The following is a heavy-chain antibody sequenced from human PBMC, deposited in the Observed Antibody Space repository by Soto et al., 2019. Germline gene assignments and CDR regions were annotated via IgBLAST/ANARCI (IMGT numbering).Heavy chain of an antibody. CDR3: ARTLSSSGWYRERYYFDY. V-gene: IGHV2-26*01. Sequence: SGPTLARPTETLTLTCTVSGFSLINARMGVSCIRQPPGKSLEWLAHIFSNDEKSYSTSLKSRLTISKDTSKSQVVLTMTNMDPVDTATYYCARTLSSSGWYRERYYFDYWGQGTLVTVSS. CDR1: GFSLINARMG. D-gene: IGHD6-19*01. J-gene: IGHJ4*02. CDR2: IFSNDEK.